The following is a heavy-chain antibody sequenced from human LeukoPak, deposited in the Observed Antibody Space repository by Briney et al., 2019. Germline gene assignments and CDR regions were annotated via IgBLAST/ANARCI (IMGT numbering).Heavy chain of an antibody. CDR3: ARARGHEDISNYFDY. CDR2: ISAYNGYT. V-gene: IGHV1-18*01. D-gene: IGHD2-15*01. J-gene: IGHJ4*02. Sequence: ASAKVSCMASGYTFTSYGISWVRQAPGQGLEWMGWISAYNGYTKYAQRLQGRVTMTTDTSASTAYMELRSLRSDDTAVYYCARARGHEDISNYFDYWGQGTLVTVSS. CDR1: GYTFTSYG.